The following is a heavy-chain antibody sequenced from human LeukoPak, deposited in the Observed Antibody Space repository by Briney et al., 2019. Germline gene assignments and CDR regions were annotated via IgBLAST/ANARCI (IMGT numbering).Heavy chain of an antibody. V-gene: IGHV3-21*01. J-gene: IGHJ6*03. CDR2: FSSSSTYK. CDR1: GFTFSSYN. CDR3: ARDHGSMVRGVIGRSSDYYYHYYMDV. D-gene: IGHD3-10*01. Sequence: GGSLRLSCAASGFTFSSYNMNWVRQAPGKGLEWVSSFSSSSTYKYYADSLKGRFTISRDNAKNSLYLQMNSLRAEDTAVYYCARDHGSMVRGVIGRSSDYYYHYYMDVWGKGTTVTVSS.